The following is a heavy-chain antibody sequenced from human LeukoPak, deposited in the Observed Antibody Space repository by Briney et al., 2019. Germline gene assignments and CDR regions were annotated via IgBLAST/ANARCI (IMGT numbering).Heavy chain of an antibody. Sequence: PGGSLRLSRAASGFTFSIYAMHWVRHAPGKGLEGVAVISYDGSNKYYADSVKGRFTISRDNSKNTLYLQMNSLRAEDTAVYYCARDRWGLAYPQYWGQGTLVTVSS. CDR2: ISYDGSNK. D-gene: IGHD1-26*01. CDR1: GFTFSIYA. V-gene: IGHV3-30*04. J-gene: IGHJ4*02. CDR3: ARDRWGLAYPQY.